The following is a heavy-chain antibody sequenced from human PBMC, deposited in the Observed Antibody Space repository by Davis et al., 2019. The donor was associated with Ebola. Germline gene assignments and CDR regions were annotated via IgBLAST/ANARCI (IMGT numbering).Heavy chain of an antibody. V-gene: IGHV4-38-2*02. J-gene: IGHJ6*03. CDR2: IYHSGST. CDR3: ANLNTAGTDYYYYYMDV. CDR1: GYSISSGYY. Sequence: PSETLSLTCTVSGYSISSGYYWGWIRQPPGKGLEWIGSIYHSGSTYYNPSLKSRVTISVDTSKNQFSLKLSSVTAADTAVYYCANLNTAGTDYYYYYMDVWGKGTTVTVSS. D-gene: IGHD6-13*01.